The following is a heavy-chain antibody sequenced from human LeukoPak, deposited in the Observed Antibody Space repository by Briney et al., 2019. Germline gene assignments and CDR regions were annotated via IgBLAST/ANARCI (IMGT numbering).Heavy chain of an antibody. CDR1: GYTFTGYY. V-gene: IGHV1-18*04. J-gene: IGHJ4*02. Sequence: ASVKVSCKASGYTFTGYYMHWVRQAPGQGLEWMGWISAYNGNTNYAQKLQGRVTMTTDTSTSTAYMELRSLRSDDTAVYYCARQPHWNYPDYWGQGTLVTVSS. D-gene: IGHD1-7*01. CDR2: ISAYNGNT. CDR3: ARQPHWNYPDY.